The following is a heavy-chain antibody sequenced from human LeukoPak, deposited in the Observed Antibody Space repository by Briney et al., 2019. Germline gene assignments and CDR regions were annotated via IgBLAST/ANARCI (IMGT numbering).Heavy chain of an antibody. D-gene: IGHD6-13*01. Sequence: PSETLSLTCTVSGGSISSGSYYWNWIRQPAGKGLEWIGRIYTSGSTNYNPSLKSRVTISVDTSKNQFSLKLSSVTAADTAVYYCARAGIGSSASVYYYYYYMDVWGKGTTVTVSS. CDR2: IYTSGST. V-gene: IGHV4-61*02. J-gene: IGHJ6*03. CDR3: ARAGIGSSASVYYYYYYMDV. CDR1: GGSISSGSYY.